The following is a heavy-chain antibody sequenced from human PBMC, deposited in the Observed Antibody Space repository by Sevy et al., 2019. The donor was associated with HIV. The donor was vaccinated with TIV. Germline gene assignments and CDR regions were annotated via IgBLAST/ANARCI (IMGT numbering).Heavy chain of an antibody. CDR1: GFSFSTYW. CDR3: AKADSSGYYYLDY. D-gene: IGHD3-22*01. V-gene: IGHV3-30*18. J-gene: IGHJ4*02. Sequence: GGSLRLSCAASGFSFSTYWMHWVRQAPGKGLEWVAVISYDGSNKYYADSVKGRFTISRDNSKNTLYLQMNSLRAEDTAVYYCAKADSSGYYYLDYWGQGTLVTVSS. CDR2: ISYDGSNK.